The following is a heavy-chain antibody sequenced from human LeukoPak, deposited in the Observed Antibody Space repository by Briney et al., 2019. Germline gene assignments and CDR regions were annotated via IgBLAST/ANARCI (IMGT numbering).Heavy chain of an antibody. CDR2: INPNSGGT. J-gene: IGHJ3*02. D-gene: IGHD3-22*01. CDR1: GYTFTGYY. CDR3: ARGGPYYYDGSGYYYRDAFDI. V-gene: IGHV1-2*02. Sequence: ASVKVSCKASGYTFTGYYMHWVRQAPGQGREWMGWINPNSGGTNYAQKFQGRVTMTRDTSISTAYMELSRLRSDDTAVYYCARGGPYYYDGSGYYYRDAFDIWGQGTMVTVSS.